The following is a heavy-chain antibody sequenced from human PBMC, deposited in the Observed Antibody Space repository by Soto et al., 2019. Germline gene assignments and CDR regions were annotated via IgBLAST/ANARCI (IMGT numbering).Heavy chain of an antibody. D-gene: IGHD2-15*01. Sequence: SETLSLTCAVSGGSISSNNWWSWVRQAPGKGLEWIGEIHHRDITNYNPSLQSRVTISVDKSKNEFSLKVKSVTAADTAVYYCGCRVEDISYDYYGMDVWGQGTTVTVSS. J-gene: IGHJ6*02. V-gene: IGHV4-4*02. CDR2: IHHRDIT. CDR3: GCRVEDISYDYYGMDV. CDR1: GGSISSNNW.